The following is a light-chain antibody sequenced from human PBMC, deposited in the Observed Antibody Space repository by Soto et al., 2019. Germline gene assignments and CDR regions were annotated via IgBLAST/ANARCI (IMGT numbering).Light chain of an antibody. J-gene: IGKJ1*01. Sequence: EIVMTQSPATLSVSPGERATLSCRASQSVSSNLAWYQQRPGQAPRLLIYGASTRATGIPARFSGSGSGTEFTLTSSSLQSADFAVYYCQQYNNWWTFGQGTKVEIK. CDR2: GAS. CDR3: QQYNNWWT. V-gene: IGKV3-15*01. CDR1: QSVSSN.